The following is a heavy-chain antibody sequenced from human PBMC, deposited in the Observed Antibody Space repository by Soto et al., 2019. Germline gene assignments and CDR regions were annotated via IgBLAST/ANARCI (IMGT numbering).Heavy chain of an antibody. CDR2: INSDGSLI. J-gene: IGHJ4*02. CDR1: GFTFGSYW. Sequence: GGSLRLSCAASGFTFGSYWMHWVRQAPGKGLVWVSRINSDGSLITYADSVKGRFTISRDNAKNTLYLQMNSLRAEDTAVYYCARDPRWLSFTIDSWGLRTLVTVSS. D-gene: IGHD6-19*01. CDR3: ARDPRWLSFTIDS. V-gene: IGHV3-74*01.